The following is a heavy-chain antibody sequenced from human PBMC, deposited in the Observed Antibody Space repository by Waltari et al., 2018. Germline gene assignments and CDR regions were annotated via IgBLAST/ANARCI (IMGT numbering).Heavy chain of an antibody. CDR3: ARNHEVVPAAMLHYYYYCMDV. Sequence: QVQLVQSGAEVKKPGSSVKVSCKASGGTFSSYAISWVRQAPGQGLEWMGGSIPNFGPANSAQKFQGRVTLTADEATSTAYMELSSLRSEDTAVYYCARNHEVVPAAMLHYYYYCMDVWGKGTTVTVSS. J-gene: IGHJ6*03. D-gene: IGHD2-2*01. V-gene: IGHV1-69*01. CDR2: SIPNFGPA. CDR1: GGTFSSYA.